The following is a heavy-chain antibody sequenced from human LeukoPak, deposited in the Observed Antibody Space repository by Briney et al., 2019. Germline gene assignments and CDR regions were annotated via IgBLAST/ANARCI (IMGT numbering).Heavy chain of an antibody. CDR1: GYTFTGYY. V-gene: IGHV1-2*02. D-gene: IGHD1-1*01. Sequence: ASVKVSCKASGYTFTGYYMHWVRQAPGQGLEWMGWINPNSGGTNYAQKFQGRVTMARDTSISTAYMELSRLRSDDTAVYYCARDHWVQLERLFDYWGQGTLVTVSS. CDR3: ARDHWVQLERLFDY. J-gene: IGHJ4*02. CDR2: INPNSGGT.